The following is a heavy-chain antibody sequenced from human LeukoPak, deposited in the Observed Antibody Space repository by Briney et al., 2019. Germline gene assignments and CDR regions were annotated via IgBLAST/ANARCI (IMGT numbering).Heavy chain of an antibody. V-gene: IGHV3-11*01. J-gene: IGHJ5*02. CDR1: GFTLSDYY. CDR2: IRSSGSAI. D-gene: IGHD6-6*01. Sequence: PGGSLRLSCAPSGFTLSDYYMSWIREAPGQGLEWVSYIRSSGSAICYADSVKGRFTISRDNAKNSLYLQMNSLRAEDTAVYYCARGSIAARTKRYWGFDPWGQGTLVTVSS. CDR3: ARGSIAARTKRYWGFDP.